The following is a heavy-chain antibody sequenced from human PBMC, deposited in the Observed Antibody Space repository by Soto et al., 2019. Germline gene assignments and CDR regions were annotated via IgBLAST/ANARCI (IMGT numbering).Heavy chain of an antibody. D-gene: IGHD4-17*01. J-gene: IGHJ4*02. CDR3: ARTTAVPNTLRSRYFFDY. V-gene: IGHV4-61*01. CDR2: VYYSGTT. Sequence: SETLSLTCAVSGGSVSNKTYYWSWIRQPPGKRLEWIGYVYYSGTTNYKPSLKSRVTISVDLSKNQFSLRLSSVTTADTALYYCARTTAVPNTLRSRYFFDYWCQGTLVTVSS. CDR1: GGSVSNKTYY.